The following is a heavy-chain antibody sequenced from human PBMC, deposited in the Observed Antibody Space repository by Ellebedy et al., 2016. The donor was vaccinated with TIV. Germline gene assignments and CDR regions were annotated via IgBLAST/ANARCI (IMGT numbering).Heavy chain of an antibody. D-gene: IGHD3-3*01. J-gene: IGHJ4*02. CDR1: GFTFSSYA. Sequence: GGSLRLXCAASGFTFSSYAMSWVRQAPGKGLEWVSAISGSGGSTYYADSVKGRFTISRDNSKNTLYLQMNSLRAEDTAVYYCAKGGYYDFWSGSGFYIDWGQGTLVTVSS. CDR2: ISGSGGST. CDR3: AKGGYYDFWSGSGFYID. V-gene: IGHV3-23*01.